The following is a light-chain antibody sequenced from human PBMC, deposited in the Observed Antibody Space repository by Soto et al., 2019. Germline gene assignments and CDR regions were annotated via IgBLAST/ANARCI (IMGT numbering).Light chain of an antibody. J-gene: IGLJ2*01. V-gene: IGLV2-14*01. Sequence: HSALTQPASVSGSPGQSITISCTGTSSDVGGYNYVSWYQQHPGKAPKLMIYDVSNRPSGVSNRFSGYKSGNTASLTISGLQAEDEADYYCSSYTSSRGVVFGGGTKLTVL. CDR3: SSYTSSRGVV. CDR1: SSDVGGYNY. CDR2: DVS.